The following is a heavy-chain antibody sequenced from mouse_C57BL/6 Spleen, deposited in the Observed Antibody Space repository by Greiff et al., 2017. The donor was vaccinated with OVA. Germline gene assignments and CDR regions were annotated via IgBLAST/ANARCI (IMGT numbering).Heavy chain of an antibody. V-gene: IGHV5-17*01. D-gene: IGHD1-1*01. J-gene: IGHJ4*01. CDR1: GFTFSDYG. CDR2: ISSGSSTI. Sequence: EVQLVESGGGLVKPGGSLKLSCAASGFTFSDYGMHWVRQAPEKGLEWVAYISSGSSTIYYAGTVKGRFTISRDNAKNTLFLQMTSLRSEDTAMYYCARRVVAGAMDYWGQGTSVTVSS. CDR3: ARRVVAGAMDY.